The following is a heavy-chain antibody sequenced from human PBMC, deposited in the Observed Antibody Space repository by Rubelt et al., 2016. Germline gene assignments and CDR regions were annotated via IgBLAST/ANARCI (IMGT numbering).Heavy chain of an antibody. CDR1: GYSFITYA. D-gene: IGHD5-24*01. J-gene: IGHJ3*02. V-gene: IGHV1-18*01. CDR2: ISAYNGDT. CDR3: ARRDGYNWDDAFDI. Sequence: QVQLVQSGAEVKKPGASVKVSCQTSGYSFITYAVNWVRQAPGQGLEWMGWISAYNGDTKYAHKLQGRVTLTTDTSTNTAYMELRSLRSDDTAVYYCARRDGYNWDDAFDIWGQGTMVTVSS.